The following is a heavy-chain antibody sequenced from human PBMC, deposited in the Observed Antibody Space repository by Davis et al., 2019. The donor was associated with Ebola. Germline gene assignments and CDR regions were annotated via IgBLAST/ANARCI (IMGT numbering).Heavy chain of an antibody. CDR2: ISASGGAT. CDR1: GFLFSSYA. CDR3: AKDLTSYYGSGDFFDY. J-gene: IGHJ4*02. V-gene: IGHV3-23*01. Sequence: GESLKTPCAASGFLFSSYAMSWVRQAPGRGLEWVSSISASGGATFYADSVKGRIVMSRDNSNDTLYLRMNNLRAEDTAIYYCAKDLTSYYGSGDFFDYWGQGILVTVSS. D-gene: IGHD3-10*01.